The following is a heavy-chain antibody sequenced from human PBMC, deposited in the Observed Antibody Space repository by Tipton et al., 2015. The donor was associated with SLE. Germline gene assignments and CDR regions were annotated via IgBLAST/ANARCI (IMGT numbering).Heavy chain of an antibody. V-gene: IGHV4-39*07. CDR2: FFSDGST. J-gene: IGHJ4*02. CDR3: VRPGSGWSFDY. Sequence: TLSLTCSVSGVSISSTSYYWGWIRQSPGKGLAWIGSFFSDGSTYYNPSLKGRVSMAVDPSKNEFSLTLTSVTAADTAVFYCVRPGSGWSFDYWGQGTLVPASS. CDR1: GVSISSTSYY. D-gene: IGHD6-19*01.